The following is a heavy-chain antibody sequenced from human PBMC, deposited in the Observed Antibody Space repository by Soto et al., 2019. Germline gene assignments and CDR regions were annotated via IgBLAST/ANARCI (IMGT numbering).Heavy chain of an antibody. CDR2: ILSSGGT. CDR3: AKGFSSCLYVDS. D-gene: IGHD6-19*01. V-gene: IGHV4-61*08. Sequence: QVQLQESGPGLVKPSGTLSLTCSVSGDSVSSDAYYWTWIRQPPGQTLEWVGFILSSGGTSPNPSLMSRLIMSVDTSRNQFSMRLTSVTAADTGVYFCAKGFSSCLYVDSWGRGTLGTFSS. CDR1: GDSVSSDAYY. J-gene: IGHJ4*02.